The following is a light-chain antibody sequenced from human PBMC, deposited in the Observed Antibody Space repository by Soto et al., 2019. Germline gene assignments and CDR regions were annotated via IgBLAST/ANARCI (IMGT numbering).Light chain of an antibody. CDR2: GAS. CDR1: QSVSSY. J-gene: IGKJ1*01. V-gene: IGKV3-15*01. Sequence: EIVLTQSPATLSLSPGERATLSCRASQSVSSYLAWYQQKPGQAPRLLIYGASTRATGIPARFSGSGSGTEFTLTISSLQSEDVAVYYCQQYYNIPWTFGQGTKVDIK. CDR3: QQYYNIPWT.